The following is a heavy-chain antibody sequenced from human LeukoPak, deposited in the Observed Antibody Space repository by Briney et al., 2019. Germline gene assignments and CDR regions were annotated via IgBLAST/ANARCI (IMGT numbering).Heavy chain of an antibody. V-gene: IGHV4-39*07. Sequence: KPSETLSLTCTVSGGSISSSSYYWGWIRQPPGKGLEWIGSIYYSGSTYYNTSLKSRVTISVDTSKNQFSLKLSSVTAADTAVYYCARGPRVFDYWGQGTLVTVSS. J-gene: IGHJ4*02. D-gene: IGHD6-13*01. CDR3: ARGPRVFDY. CDR1: GGSISSSSYY. CDR2: IYYSGST.